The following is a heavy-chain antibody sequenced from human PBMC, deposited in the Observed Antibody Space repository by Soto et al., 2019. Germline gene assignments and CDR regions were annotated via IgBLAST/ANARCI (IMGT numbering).Heavy chain of an antibody. D-gene: IGHD3-22*01. J-gene: IGHJ4*02. CDR2: ISYDGSNK. CDR3: AKVPYYYDSSGPTYFDY. Sequence: PGGSLRLSCAASGFTFSSYGMHWVRQAPGKGLEWVAVISYDGSNKYYADSVKGRFTISRDNSKNTLYLQMNSLRAEDTAVYYCAKVPYYYDSSGPTYFDYWGQGTLVTVSS. V-gene: IGHV3-30*18. CDR1: GFTFSSYG.